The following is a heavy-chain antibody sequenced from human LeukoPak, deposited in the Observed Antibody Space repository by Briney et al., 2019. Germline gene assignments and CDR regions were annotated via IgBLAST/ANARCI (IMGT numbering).Heavy chain of an antibody. Sequence: PSETLSLTCAVYGGSFSNYYWTWIRQPPGKGLEWIGEINHSGSARYNPSLKSRVIISVDTSKNQFSLKLSSVTAADTAVYYCARASRAARPNWFDPWGQGTLVTVSS. V-gene: IGHV4-34*01. CDR2: INHSGSA. D-gene: IGHD6-6*01. CDR1: GGSFSNYY. CDR3: ARASRAARPNWFDP. J-gene: IGHJ5*02.